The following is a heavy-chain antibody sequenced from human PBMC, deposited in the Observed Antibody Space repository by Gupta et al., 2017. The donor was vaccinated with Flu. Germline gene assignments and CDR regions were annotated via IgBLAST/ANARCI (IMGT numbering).Heavy chain of an antibody. CDR2: IYSGGGV. V-gene: IGHV4-31*03. CDR1: GDSISGGQYY. CDR3: ARSTNWYIDL. Sequence: CSVSGDSISGGQYYWSWIRHHPGKGLEWLGYIYSGGGVDYTPSLERRLTISLDASGKQSFLKLTSVTPADTAVYYCARSTNWYIDLWGRGTLVTVSS. D-gene: IGHD2-8*01. J-gene: IGHJ2*01.